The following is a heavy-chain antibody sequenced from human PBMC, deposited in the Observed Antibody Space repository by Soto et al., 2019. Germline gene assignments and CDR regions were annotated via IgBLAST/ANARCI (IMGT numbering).Heavy chain of an antibody. D-gene: IGHD2-15*01. CDR3: AKGGLTGVDV. Sequence: EVQLLESGGRLIQPGGSLRLSCVASGMTFRLHAMNWVRQAPGKGLEWVSGISHNGDGTYYADSVKGRCIISRENSRDTLFLQMNTLRVDDTAVYYCAKGGLTGVDVWGQGTAVTVSS. J-gene: IGHJ6*02. CDR1: GMTFRLHA. CDR2: ISHNGDGT. V-gene: IGHV3-23*01.